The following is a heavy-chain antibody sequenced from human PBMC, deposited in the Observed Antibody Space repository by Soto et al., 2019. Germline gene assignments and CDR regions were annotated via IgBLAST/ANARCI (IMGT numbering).Heavy chain of an antibody. J-gene: IGHJ6*02. CDR1: GFTFSDYW. CDR2: LNSAGSTI. D-gene: IGHD4-17*01. V-gene: IGHV3-74*01. Sequence: GGSLRLSCATSGFTFSDYWMHWVRQGPGKGPEWLSRLNSAGSTIDYADSVKGRFTISRDNAKNTVYLQMNSLRVEETAVYYCARDREGDGDYMMDVWGQGATVTVSS. CDR3: ARDREGDGDYMMDV.